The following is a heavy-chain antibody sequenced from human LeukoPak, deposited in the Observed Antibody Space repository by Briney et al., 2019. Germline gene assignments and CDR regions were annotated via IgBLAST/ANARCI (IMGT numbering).Heavy chain of an antibody. CDR2: MDPNSGNT. V-gene: IGHV1-8*01. CDR1: GYTFSTYD. CDR3: ARGTRSDSKFEPCDY. D-gene: IGHD4-11*01. Sequence: ASVKVSCKASGYTFSTYDIHWVRQATGRGLEWMGSMDPNSGNTVYARKSRGRVTMTRDTSLTTAYMELTSLTSEDTAIYFCARGTRSDSKFEPCDYWGQGALVTVSS. J-gene: IGHJ4*02.